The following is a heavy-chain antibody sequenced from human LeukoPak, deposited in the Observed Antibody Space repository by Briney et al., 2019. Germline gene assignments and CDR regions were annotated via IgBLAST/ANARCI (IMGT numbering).Heavy chain of an antibody. J-gene: IGHJ4*02. Sequence: PGGSLRLSCAASGFTFSSYGMHWVRQAPGKGLEWVALIRYDGSNKYYTDSVKGRFTISRDNSKNTLYLQMNSLRAEDTAVYYCAKDQYSSSYYFDYWGQGTLVTVSS. CDR1: GFTFSSYG. CDR2: IRYDGSNK. CDR3: AKDQYSSSYYFDY. V-gene: IGHV3-30*02. D-gene: IGHD6-6*01.